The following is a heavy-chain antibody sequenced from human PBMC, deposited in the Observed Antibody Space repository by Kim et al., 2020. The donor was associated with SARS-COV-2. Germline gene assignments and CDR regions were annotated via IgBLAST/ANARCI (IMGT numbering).Heavy chain of an antibody. J-gene: IGHJ6*02. CDR1: GGSISSCNW. D-gene: IGHD2-2*02. V-gene: IGHV4-4*02. Sequence: SETLSLTCGVSGGSISSCNWWSWVRQPPGKGLEWIGEIYDSGNINYNPSLKSRVSISLDKSKNQFSLELNSVTAADTAVYYCARGYCSSTSCYKWADYYFGLDVWGPGTTVTVSS. CDR3: ARGYCSSTSCYKWADYYFGLDV. CDR2: IYDSGNI.